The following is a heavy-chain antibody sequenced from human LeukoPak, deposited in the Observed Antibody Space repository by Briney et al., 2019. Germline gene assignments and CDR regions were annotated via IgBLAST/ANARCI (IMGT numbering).Heavy chain of an antibody. CDR2: IYYSGST. D-gene: IGHD7-27*01. Sequence: KASETLSLTCTVSGGSISSYYWSWIRQPPGKGLEWIGSIYYSGSTYYNPSLKSRVTISVDTSKNQFSLKLTSVTAADTAVYYCARQGRTGDGKGYFDYWDQGTLVTVSS. CDR1: GGSISSYY. CDR3: ARQGRTGDGKGYFDY. J-gene: IGHJ4*02. V-gene: IGHV4-59*05.